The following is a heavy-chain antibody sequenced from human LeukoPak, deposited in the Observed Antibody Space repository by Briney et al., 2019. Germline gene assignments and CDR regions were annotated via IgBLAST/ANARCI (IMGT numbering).Heavy chain of an antibody. CDR3: ARGRSPHYRFDY. V-gene: IGHV4-30-2*01. CDR2: IYHSGST. Sequence: SETLSLICAVSGGSISSGGYSWSWIRQPPGKGLEWIGYIYHSGSTYYNPSLKSRVTISVDRSKNQFSLKLSSVAAADTAVYYCARGRSPHYRFDYWGQGTLVTVSS. CDR1: GGSISSGGYS. J-gene: IGHJ4*02. D-gene: IGHD2-15*01.